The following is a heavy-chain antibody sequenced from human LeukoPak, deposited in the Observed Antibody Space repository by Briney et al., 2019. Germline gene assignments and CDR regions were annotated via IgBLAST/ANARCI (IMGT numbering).Heavy chain of an antibody. V-gene: IGHV3-20*04. CDR1: GFTFDDYG. D-gene: IGHD3-10*01. J-gene: IGHJ4*02. CDR2: INWNGGST. CDR3: ATTYYYGSGSIH. Sequence: GGSLRLSCAASGFTFDDYGMSWVRHAPGKGLEWVSGINWNGGSTGYADSVKGRFTISRDNAKNSLYLQMNSLRAEDTALYYCATTYYYGSGSIHWGQGTLATVSS.